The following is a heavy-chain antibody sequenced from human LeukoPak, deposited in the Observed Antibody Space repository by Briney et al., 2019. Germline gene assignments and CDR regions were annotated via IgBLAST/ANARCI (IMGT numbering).Heavy chain of an antibody. J-gene: IGHJ4*02. Sequence: GGSLRLSCAASGFTFSSYGMSWVRQAPGKGLEWVSATSGSGGSTYYADSVKGRFTISRDNSKNTLCLQMNSLRAEDTAVYYCAKDPHYVWFGDLTTDYWGQGTLVTVSS. CDR3: AKDPHYVWFGDLTTDY. V-gene: IGHV3-23*01. CDR2: TSGSGGST. CDR1: GFTFSSYG. D-gene: IGHD3-10*01.